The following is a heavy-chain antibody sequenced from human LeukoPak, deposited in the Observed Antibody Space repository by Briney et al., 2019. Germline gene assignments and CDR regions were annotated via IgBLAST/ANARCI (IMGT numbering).Heavy chain of an antibody. J-gene: IGHJ6*02. Sequence: GGSLRLSCAASGFTFTSYSMNWVRQAPGKGLEWASTISGGGGSTYYADSVKGRFTISRDNSKNTLYLQVNSLRAEGTAVYYCARRNAMDVWGQGTTVIVFS. CDR2: ISGGGGST. V-gene: IGHV3-23*01. CDR1: GFTFTSYS. CDR3: ARRNAMDV.